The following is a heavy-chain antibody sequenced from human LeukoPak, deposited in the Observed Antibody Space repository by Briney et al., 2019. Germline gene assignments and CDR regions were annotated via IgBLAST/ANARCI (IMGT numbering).Heavy chain of an antibody. J-gene: IGHJ4*02. Sequence: SETLSLTCTVSGGSISIGDYYWNWIRQPPGKGLEWIGYISYSGNTYYNPSLKSRVTMSVDTSKNQFSLKLNSVTAADTAVYYCAAYGSGSTFDYWGQGTLVTVSS. CDR3: AAYGSGSTFDY. CDR1: GGSISIGDYY. V-gene: IGHV4-30-4*01. CDR2: ISYSGNT. D-gene: IGHD3-10*01.